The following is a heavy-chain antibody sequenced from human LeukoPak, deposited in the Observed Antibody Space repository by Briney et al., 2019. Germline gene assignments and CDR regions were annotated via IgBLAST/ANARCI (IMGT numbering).Heavy chain of an antibody. CDR1: GFTFDDYA. CDR2: ISWNSGSI. V-gene: IGHV3-9*01. CDR3: AKDRDFWSGYYFDY. D-gene: IGHD3-3*01. J-gene: IGHJ4*02. Sequence: GGSLRLSCAASGFTFDDYAMHWVRQAPGKGLEWVSGISWNSGSIGYADSVKGPFTISRDNAKNSLYLQMNSLRAEDTALYYCAKDRDFWSGYYFDYWGQGTLVTVSS.